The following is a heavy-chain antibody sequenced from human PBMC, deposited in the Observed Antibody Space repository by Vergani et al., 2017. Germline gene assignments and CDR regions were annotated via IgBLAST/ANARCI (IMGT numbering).Heavy chain of an antibody. CDR3: ARTGRXYYDSSGCRLGVYNWFDP. J-gene: IGHJ5*02. Sequence: QVQLQQWGAGLLKPSETLSLTCAVYGGSFSGYYWSWIRQPPGKGLEWIGEINHSGSTNYNPSLKSRVTISVDTSKNQFSLKLSSVTAADTAVYYCARTGRXYYDSSGCRLGVYNWFDPWGQGTLVTVSS. CDR2: INHSGST. V-gene: IGHV4-34*01. D-gene: IGHD3-22*01. CDR1: GGSFSGYY.